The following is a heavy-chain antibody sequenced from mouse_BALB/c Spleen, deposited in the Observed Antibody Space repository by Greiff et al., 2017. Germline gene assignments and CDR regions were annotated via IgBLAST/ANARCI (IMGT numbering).Heavy chain of an antibody. Sequence: DVKLVESGGGLVKPGGSLKLSCAASGFTFSSYTMSWVRQTPEKRLEWVATISSGGSYTYYPDSVKGRFTISRDNAKNTLYLQMSSLKSEDTAMYYCTREFYYAMDYWGQGTSVTVSS. V-gene: IGHV5-6-4*01. CDR1: GFTFSSYT. CDR3: TREFYYAMDY. J-gene: IGHJ4*01. CDR2: ISSGGSYT.